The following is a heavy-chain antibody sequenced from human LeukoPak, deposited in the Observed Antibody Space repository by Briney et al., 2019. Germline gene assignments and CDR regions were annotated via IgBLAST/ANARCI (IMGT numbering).Heavy chain of an antibody. CDR2: IKQDGSEK. J-gene: IGHJ4*02. CDR3: ARRPRSGSYFDY. CDR1: GFTFSSYE. D-gene: IGHD1-26*01. Sequence: GGSLRLSCAASGFTFSSYEMNWVRQAPGKGLEWVANIKQDGSEKYYVDSVKGRFTISRDNAKNSLYLQMNSLRAEDTAVYYCARRPRSGSYFDYWGQGTLVTVSS. V-gene: IGHV3-7*01.